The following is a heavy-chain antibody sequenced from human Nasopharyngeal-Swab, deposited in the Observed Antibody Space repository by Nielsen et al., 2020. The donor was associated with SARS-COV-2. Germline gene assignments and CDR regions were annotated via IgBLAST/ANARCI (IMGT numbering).Heavy chain of an antibody. CDR2: IRSGTDVETI. CDR3: TTGPAAFLFIPYFFEN. Sequence: GESLKISCAASGLTFTSAWMNWVRQAPGKGLEWVGRIRSGTDVETIAFAAPVKGRFTISRDDSKNTLYLQMNSLKPEDTAVYFCTTGPAAFLFIPYFFENWGHGTLVTVSS. J-gene: IGHJ4*01. V-gene: IGHV3-15*01. CDR1: GLTFTSAW. D-gene: IGHD2-21*01.